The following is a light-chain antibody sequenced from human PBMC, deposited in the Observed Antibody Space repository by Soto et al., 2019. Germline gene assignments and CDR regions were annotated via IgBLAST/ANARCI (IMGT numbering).Light chain of an antibody. CDR3: SSYTSSSTYV. Sequence: QSALTQPASVSGSPGQSITISCTGNSSDVGGYNYVSWYQQHPGKAPKLMIYDVSNRPSGVSNRFSGSKSGNTASLTISGLQAEDEAEYYCSSYTSSSTYVFGTGTKSPS. V-gene: IGLV2-14*01. CDR2: DVS. J-gene: IGLJ1*01. CDR1: SSDVGGYNY.